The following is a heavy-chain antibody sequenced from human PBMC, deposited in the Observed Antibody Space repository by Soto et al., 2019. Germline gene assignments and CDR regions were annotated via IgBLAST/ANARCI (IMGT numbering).Heavy chain of an antibody. CDR1: GGSISSYY. J-gene: IGHJ4*02. CDR3: ARLWFGEPVDY. CDR2: IYYSGST. Sequence: QMQLQESGPGLVKPSETLSLTCTVSGGSISSYYWSWIRQPPGKGLEWIGYIYYSGSTNYNPSLKSRVTISVDTSKNQFSLKLSSVTAADTAVYYCARLWFGEPVDYWGQGTLVTVSS. D-gene: IGHD3-10*01. V-gene: IGHV4-59*08.